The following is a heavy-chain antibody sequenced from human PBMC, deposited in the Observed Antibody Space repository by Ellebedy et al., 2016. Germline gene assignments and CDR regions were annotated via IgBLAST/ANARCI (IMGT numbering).Heavy chain of an antibody. Sequence: ASVKVSCKGSGYTFTSYAMHWVRQAPGQSLKWMGWINTGNGNTKYSQKFQGRVTITRDTSASTVYMELSSLRSEDTAVYYCARERYSSGWSPPNWFDPWGQGTLVTVSS. D-gene: IGHD6-19*01. CDR2: INTGNGNT. J-gene: IGHJ5*02. V-gene: IGHV1-3*04. CDR3: ARERYSSGWSPPNWFDP. CDR1: GYTFTSYA.